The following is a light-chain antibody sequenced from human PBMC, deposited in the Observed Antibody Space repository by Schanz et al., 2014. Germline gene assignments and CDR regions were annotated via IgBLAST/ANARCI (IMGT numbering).Light chain of an antibody. CDR3: QHFDNSSPAT. V-gene: IGKV1-5*01. Sequence: DIQMTQSPSTLSASVGDRVTITCRASRSISSWLAWYQQKPGKAPKLLIYDASSLERGVPARFSGSGSGTEFALTISGLQPDDFATYFCQHFDNSSPATFGQGTKVDI. CDR1: RSISSW. J-gene: IGKJ1*01. CDR2: DAS.